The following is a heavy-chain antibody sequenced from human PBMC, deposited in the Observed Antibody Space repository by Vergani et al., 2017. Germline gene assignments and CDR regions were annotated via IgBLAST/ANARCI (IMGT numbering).Heavy chain of an antibody. CDR2: IYWNDDK. V-gene: IGHV2-5*04. J-gene: IGHJ6*03. Sequence: QITLKESGPTLVKPSQTLTLTCTFSGFSLNTRGVSVAWLRQPPGQALDWLALIYWNDDKHYSPSLNNRVTITKDTSKNQVVLTMTNMDYVDTGTYYCVYRKTECGTTGCFYPFYSYYYMDVWGKGTTVTVSS. CDR3: VYRKTECGTTGCFYPFYSYYYMDV. D-gene: IGHD1-7*01. CDR1: GFSLNTRGVS.